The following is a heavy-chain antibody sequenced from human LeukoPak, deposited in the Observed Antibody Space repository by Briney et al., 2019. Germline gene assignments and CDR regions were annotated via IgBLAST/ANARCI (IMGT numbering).Heavy chain of an antibody. D-gene: IGHD2-15*01. CDR3: ARDSSDIRSLIAH. CDR1: GYTFTSYD. V-gene: IGHV1-8*01. Sequence: ASVTISCKASGYTFTSYDINWVRQATGQGLEWMGWMNPNSGNTGYAQKFQGRVTITADESASTAYMELSSLRSEDTAVYYCARDSSDIRSLIAHWGQGTLVTVSS. J-gene: IGHJ1*01. CDR2: MNPNSGNT.